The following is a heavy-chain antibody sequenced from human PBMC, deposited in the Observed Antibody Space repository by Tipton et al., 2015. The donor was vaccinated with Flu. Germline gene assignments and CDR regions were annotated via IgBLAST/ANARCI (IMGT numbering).Heavy chain of an antibody. CDR2: IYQSGTT. CDR3: AKHTVGRTMGDFAY. Sequence: TLSLTCTVSGHSISSGYYWGWIRQPPGKGLEWIGSIYQSGTTYYNPSLKSRVTISVDTSRNQFSLKVTSVTAADTAVYYCAKHTVGRTMGDFAYWGQGILVTVSS. V-gene: IGHV4-38-2*02. CDR1: GHSISSGYY. J-gene: IGHJ4*02. D-gene: IGHD3-10*01.